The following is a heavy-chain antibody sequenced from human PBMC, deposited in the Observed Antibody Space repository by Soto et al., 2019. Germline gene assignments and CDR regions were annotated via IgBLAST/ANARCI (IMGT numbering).Heavy chain of an antibody. CDR1: GDSVSSNSAA. D-gene: IGHD2-15*01. CDR3: AGQMANCSGGSCPNYYYYYMDV. J-gene: IGHJ6*03. CDR2: TYYRSKWYN. V-gene: IGHV6-1*01. Sequence: SQTLSLTCAISGDSVSSNSAAWNWIRQSPSRGLEWLGRTYYRSKWYNDYAVSVKSRITINPDTSKNQFSLQLNSVTPEDTAVYYCAGQMANCSGGSCPNYYYYYMDVWGKGTTVTVSS.